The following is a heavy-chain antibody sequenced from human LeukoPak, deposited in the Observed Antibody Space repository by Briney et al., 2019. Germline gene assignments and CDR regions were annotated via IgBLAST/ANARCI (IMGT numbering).Heavy chain of an antibody. Sequence: ASVKVSSKASGYAFTAYYIHWVRQAPGQGLEWMGIINPSGGSTSYAQKFQGRVTMTRDTSTSTVYMELSSLRSEDTAVYYCARDSNYFDYWGQGTLVTVSS. CDR1: GYAFTAYY. J-gene: IGHJ4*02. V-gene: IGHV1-46*01. CDR3: ARDSNYFDY. CDR2: INPSGGST.